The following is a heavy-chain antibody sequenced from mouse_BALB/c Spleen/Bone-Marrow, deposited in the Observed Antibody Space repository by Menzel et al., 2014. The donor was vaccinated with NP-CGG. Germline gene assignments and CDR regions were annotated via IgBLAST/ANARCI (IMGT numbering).Heavy chain of an antibody. CDR2: IYYSGTI. V-gene: IGHV3-5*02. CDR1: GISITTGNYR. CDR3: ARYGNCFDY. D-gene: IGHD2-1*01. J-gene: IGHJ2*01. Sequence: DVKLVESGPGLVRPSQTVSLTCTVTGISITTGNYRWSWIRQFPGNKLEWIGYIYYSGTITYNPSLTSRTTITRDTSKNQFFREKNSLTAEDTATCYCARYGNCFDYLGQGTTPTVSS.